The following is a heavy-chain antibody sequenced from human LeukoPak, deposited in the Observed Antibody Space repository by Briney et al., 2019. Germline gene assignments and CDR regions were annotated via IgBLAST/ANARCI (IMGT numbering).Heavy chain of an antibody. D-gene: IGHD1-26*01. Sequence: SETLSLTCTVSGDSISIFYWSWIRQSPGKGLEWIGYIYDSVNANYNPSLKSRVTISVDMSRNQFSLKLNSVTAADTAIYYCARDRELGVWGQGTTVTVSS. J-gene: IGHJ6*02. CDR3: ARDRELGV. V-gene: IGHV4-59*01. CDR2: IYDSVNA. CDR1: GDSISIFY.